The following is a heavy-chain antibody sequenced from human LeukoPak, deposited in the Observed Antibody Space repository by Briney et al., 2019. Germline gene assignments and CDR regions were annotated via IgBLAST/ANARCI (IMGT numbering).Heavy chain of an antibody. CDR2: ISYSGNS. CDR3: ARDYDAGNAFDY. J-gene: IGHJ4*02. Sequence: SQTLSLTCTVSGGSISSGNYYWSWIRQPPGKGLEWIGYISYSGNSYYNPSLKSRVAISADTSKNQFSLNLSSVTAADTAVYYCARDYDAGNAFDYWGQGTLVTVSS. CDR1: GGSISSGNYY. D-gene: IGHD4-23*01. V-gene: IGHV4-30-4*01.